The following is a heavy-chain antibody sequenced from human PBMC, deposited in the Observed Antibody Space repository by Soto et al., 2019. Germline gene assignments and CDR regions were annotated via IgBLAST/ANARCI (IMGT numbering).Heavy chain of an antibody. V-gene: IGHV3-30-3*01. Sequence: GGSLRVSCAASGFTFSSYAMHWVRQAPGKGLEWVAVISYDGSNRYYADSVKGRFTISRDNSKNTLYLQMFSLRAEDTAMYYCARDSVNSSSWGRALVNWGQGTMVTVSS. D-gene: IGHD6-13*01. CDR3: ARDSVNSSSWGRALVN. CDR2: ISYDGSNR. J-gene: IGHJ3*02. CDR1: GFTFSSYA.